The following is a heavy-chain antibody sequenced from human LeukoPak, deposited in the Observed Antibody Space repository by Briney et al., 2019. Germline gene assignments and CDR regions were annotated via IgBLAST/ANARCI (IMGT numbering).Heavy chain of an antibody. D-gene: IGHD5-12*01. V-gene: IGHV4-59*08. Sequence: PSETLSLTCTVSGGSISSYYWSWIRQPPGKGLEWIGYIYYSGSTNYNPSLKSRVTISVDTSKNQFSLKLSSVTAADTAVYYCARHRLSLGFDPWGQGTLVTVSS. J-gene: IGHJ5*02. CDR2: IYYSGST. CDR1: GGSISSYY. CDR3: ARHRLSLGFDP.